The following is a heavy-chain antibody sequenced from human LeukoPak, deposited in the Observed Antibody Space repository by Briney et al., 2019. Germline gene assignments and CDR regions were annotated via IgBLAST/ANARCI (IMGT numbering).Heavy chain of an antibody. J-gene: IGHJ4*02. Sequence: ASVKVSCKASGYTFTSYYMHWVRQAPGQGLEWMGIINPSGGSTSHAQKFQGRVTMTTDTSTSTAYMELRSLRSDDTAVYYCARGAYFDWLAHFDYWGQGTLVTVSS. CDR2: INPSGGST. D-gene: IGHD3-9*01. CDR3: ARGAYFDWLAHFDY. V-gene: IGHV1-46*01. CDR1: GYTFTSYY.